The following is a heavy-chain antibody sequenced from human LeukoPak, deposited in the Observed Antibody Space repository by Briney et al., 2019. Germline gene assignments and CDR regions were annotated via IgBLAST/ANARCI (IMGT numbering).Heavy chain of an antibody. CDR2: INHSGST. CDR3: ARGEYSSGWYYFDY. CDR1: GGSFSGYN. J-gene: IGHJ4*02. V-gene: IGHV4-34*01. Sequence: SETLSLTCAVYGGSFSGYNWSWIRQPPGKGLEWIGEINHSGSTNYNPSLKSRVTISVDTSKNQFSLKLSSVTAADTAVYYCARGEYSSGWYYFDYWGQGTLVTVSS. D-gene: IGHD6-19*01.